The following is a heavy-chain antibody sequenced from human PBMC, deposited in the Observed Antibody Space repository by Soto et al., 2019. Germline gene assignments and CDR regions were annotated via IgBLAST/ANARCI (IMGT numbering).Heavy chain of an antibody. CDR1: GYTLTELS. V-gene: IGHV1-24*01. CDR3: AAVTAAAGSDYFDY. Sequence: QVQLVQSGAEVKKPGASVKVSCKVSGYTLTELSMHWVRQAPGKGLEWMGGFDPEDGETIYAQKFQGRVTMTEDTSTGTAYMELTSTRSEDTAVYYCAAVTAAAGSDYFDYWGQGTLVTVSS. CDR2: FDPEDGET. D-gene: IGHD6-13*01. J-gene: IGHJ4*02.